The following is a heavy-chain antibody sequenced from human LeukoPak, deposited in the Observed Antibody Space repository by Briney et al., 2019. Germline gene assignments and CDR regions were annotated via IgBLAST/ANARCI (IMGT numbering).Heavy chain of an antibody. CDR2: INHSGST. CDR1: GGSFSGYY. J-gene: IGHJ3*02. Sequence: SETLSLTCAVYGGSFSGYYWSWIRQPPGKGLEWIGEINHSGSTNYNPSLKSRVTISVDTSKNQFSLKLSSVTAADTAVYYCASPDYYDSSGYAFDIWGQGTMVTVSS. CDR3: ASPDYYDSSGYAFDI. V-gene: IGHV4-34*01. D-gene: IGHD3-22*01.